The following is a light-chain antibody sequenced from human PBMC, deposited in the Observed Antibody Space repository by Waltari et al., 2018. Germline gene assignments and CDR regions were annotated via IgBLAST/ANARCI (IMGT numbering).Light chain of an antibody. CDR2: GAS. V-gene: IGKV3-20*01. CDR1: QTVTSTY. CDR3: QHYRT. J-gene: IGKJ3*01. Sequence: IVLTQSPATLSLSPGDRATLSCRASQTVTSTYLAWYQQRPGQAPKLLIYGASARATGIPDRFTGSGSGTDFTLTISRLEPEDFAVYYCQHYRTFGPGTKVDI.